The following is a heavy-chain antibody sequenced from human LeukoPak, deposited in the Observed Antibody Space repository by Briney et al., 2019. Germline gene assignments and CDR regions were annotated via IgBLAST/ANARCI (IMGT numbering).Heavy chain of an antibody. J-gene: IGHJ6*04. Sequence: SQTLSLTCAISGDSVSSNSAAWNWIRQSPSRGLEWLGRTYYRSKWYNDYAVSVKSRITINPDTSKNQFSLQLNSVTPEDTAVYYCAREVSADTYYYYYGMDVWGKGTTVTVSS. CDR1: GDSVSSNSAA. D-gene: IGHD1-14*01. CDR3: AREVSADTYYYYYGMDV. CDR2: TYYRSKWYN. V-gene: IGHV6-1*01.